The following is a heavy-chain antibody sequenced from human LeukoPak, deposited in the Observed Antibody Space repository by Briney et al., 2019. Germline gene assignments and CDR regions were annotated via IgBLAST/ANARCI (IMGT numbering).Heavy chain of an antibody. CDR1: GFTFSSYE. Sequence: GRSLRLSCAASGFTFSSYEMNWVRQAPGKGLEWVSYISSSGSTIYYADSVKGRFTISRDNAKNSLYLQMNSLRAEDTAVYYCAKDATAVPGTVYMDVWGKGTTVTIPS. CDR2: ISSSGSTI. J-gene: IGHJ6*03. CDR3: AKDATAVPGTVYMDV. V-gene: IGHV3-48*03. D-gene: IGHD6-13*01.